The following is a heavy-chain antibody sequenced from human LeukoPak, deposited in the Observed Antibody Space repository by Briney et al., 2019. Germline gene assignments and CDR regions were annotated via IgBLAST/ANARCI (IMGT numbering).Heavy chain of an antibody. CDR1: GGSISSHY. CDR3: ARRLPWSGFDP. Sequence: SETLSLTCTVSGGSISSHYWSWIRQPPGKGLEWIGYIYYSGSTNYNPSLKSRVTISVDTSKNQFSLKLSSVTAADTAVYYCARRLPWSGFDPWGQGTLVTVSS. CDR2: IYYSGST. V-gene: IGHV4-59*11. J-gene: IGHJ5*02.